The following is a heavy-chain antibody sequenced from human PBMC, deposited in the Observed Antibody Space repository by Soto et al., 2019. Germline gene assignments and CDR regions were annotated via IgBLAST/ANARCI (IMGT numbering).Heavy chain of an antibody. D-gene: IGHD4-17*01. CDR2: IYYGGNT. CDR1: GVSISSSAYY. V-gene: IGHV4-39*01. J-gene: IGHJ4*02. Sequence: SETLSLTCTVSGVSISSSAYYWAWIRQPPGKGLEWIGSIYYGGNTYYNPSLKSRVTISADTSKKQFSLKPNSVTAADTAVYYCANTAGYGDYFDYWGQGTLVTVYS. CDR3: ANTAGYGDYFDY.